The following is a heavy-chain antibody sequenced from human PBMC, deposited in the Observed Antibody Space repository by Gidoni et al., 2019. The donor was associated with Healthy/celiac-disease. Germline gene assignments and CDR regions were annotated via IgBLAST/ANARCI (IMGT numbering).Heavy chain of an antibody. D-gene: IGHD6-19*01. CDR1: GFTVSSNY. V-gene: IGHV3-66*01. CDR2: IYSGGST. Sequence: EVQLVESGGGLVQPGGSLRLSCAASGFTVSSNYMSWVRQAPGKGLEGVSVIYSGGSTYYADSVKGRFSSSRDNSKNTVYLQMDSLRAEDTAVYYCARGWVAGPLDAFDIWGQGTMVTVSS. J-gene: IGHJ3*02. CDR3: ARGWVAGPLDAFDI.